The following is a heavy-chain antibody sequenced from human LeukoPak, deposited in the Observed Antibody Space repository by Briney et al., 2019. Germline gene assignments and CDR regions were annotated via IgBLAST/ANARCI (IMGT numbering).Heavy chain of an antibody. CDR3: ARVRLGSLDY. CDR1: GLTFTTYC. J-gene: IGHJ4*02. Sequence: GGSLRLSCAPSGLTFTTYCMTWAPQAPGKGVGWVANIKQDGSEKYYVESVKGRFTITRDNAKNSLYLQMNSLRAEDTAVYYCARVRLGSLDYWGQGTLVTVSS. V-gene: IGHV3-7*05. D-gene: IGHD6-19*01. CDR2: IKQDGSEK.